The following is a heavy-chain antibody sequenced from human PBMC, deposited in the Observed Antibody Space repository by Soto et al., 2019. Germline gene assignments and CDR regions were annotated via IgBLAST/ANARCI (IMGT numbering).Heavy chain of an antibody. Sequence: ASVKVSSKVSGYTLTELSIHWVRHAPGKGLEWMGGIDPEDGETIYAQKCQRRVTMTEYTSTDTSYMERSSLRSEDTAVYYGAAGGAQRTSGGDNYYYYYYGMDVWGQGTTVTVS. CDR1: GYTLTELS. D-gene: IGHD2-21*01. CDR2: IDPEDGET. CDR3: AAGGAQRTSGGDNYYYYYYGMDV. J-gene: IGHJ6*02. V-gene: IGHV1-24*01.